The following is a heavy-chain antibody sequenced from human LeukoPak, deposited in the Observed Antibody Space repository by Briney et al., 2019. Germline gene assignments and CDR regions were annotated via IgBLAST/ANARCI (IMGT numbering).Heavy chain of an antibody. Sequence: PGGSLRLSCAASGFTFSGSAMHWVRQASGKGLEWFGRIRTKANSYATAYAASVKGRFTISRDDSKNTAYLQMNSLKTEDTAVYYCTSYSSSFDYYYYYMDVWGKGTTVTVSS. CDR1: GFTFSGSA. V-gene: IGHV3-73*01. CDR3: TSYSSSFDYYYYYMDV. CDR2: IRTKANSYAT. J-gene: IGHJ6*03. D-gene: IGHD6-13*01.